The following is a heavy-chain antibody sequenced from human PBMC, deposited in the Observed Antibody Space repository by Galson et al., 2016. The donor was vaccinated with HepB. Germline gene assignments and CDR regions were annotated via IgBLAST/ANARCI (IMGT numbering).Heavy chain of an antibody. CDR1: GDSIRSGGYY. CDR3: ARGLPTVTLRSFDS. Sequence: TLSLTCTVSGDSIRSGGYYWSWIRQHPATGLEWIGYISSGGRTHSNPSLRSRLIMSIDKSKNQYSLRLASVTAADTAVYHCARGLPTVTLRSFDSWGQGTLVSVSS. V-gene: IGHV4-31*03. CDR2: ISSGGRT. D-gene: IGHD4-17*01. J-gene: IGHJ4*02.